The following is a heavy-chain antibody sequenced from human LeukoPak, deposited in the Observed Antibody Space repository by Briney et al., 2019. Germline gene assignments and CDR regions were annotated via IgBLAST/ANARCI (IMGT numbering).Heavy chain of an antibody. D-gene: IGHD2-21*01. CDR3: AREGDLGDNWFDP. V-gene: IGHV4-59*01. J-gene: IGHJ5*02. CDR2: IYYSGST. CDR1: GGSISSYY. Sequence: PSETLSLTYTVSGGSISSYYWSWIRQPPGKGLEWIGYIYYSGSTNYNPSLKSRVTISVDTSKNQFSLKLSSVTAADTAVYYCAREGDLGDNWFDPWGQGTLVTVSS.